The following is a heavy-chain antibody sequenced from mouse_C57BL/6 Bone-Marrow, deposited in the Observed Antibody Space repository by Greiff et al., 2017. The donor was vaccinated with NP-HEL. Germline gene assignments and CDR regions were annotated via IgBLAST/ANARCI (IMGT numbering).Heavy chain of an antibody. D-gene: IGHD1-1*01. Sequence: VQLQQSGAELVRPGASVKLSCTASGFNINDDYMHWVKQRPEQGLEWIGWIDPENGDTEYASKFQGKATITVDTSSNTAYLQLSSLTSGDTAVYYYTTDYYGSSYWYFDVWGTGTTVTVSS. CDR2: IDPENGDT. CDR3: TTDYYGSSYWYFDV. CDR1: GFNINDDY. J-gene: IGHJ1*03. V-gene: IGHV14-4*01.